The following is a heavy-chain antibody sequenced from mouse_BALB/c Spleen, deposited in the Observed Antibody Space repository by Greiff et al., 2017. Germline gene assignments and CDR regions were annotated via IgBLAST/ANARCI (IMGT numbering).Heavy chain of an antibody. Sequence: VQLVESGPGLVKPSQSLFLACSITGFPITSGYYWIWIRQSPGKPLEWMGYITHSGETFYNPSLQSPISITRETSKNQFFLQLNSVTTEDTAMYYCAGDYGGYFDYWGQGTTLTVSS. V-gene: IGHV12-3*02. CDR1: GFPITSGYY. J-gene: IGHJ2*01. CDR2: ITHSGET. D-gene: IGHD1-1*01. CDR3: AGDYGGYFDY.